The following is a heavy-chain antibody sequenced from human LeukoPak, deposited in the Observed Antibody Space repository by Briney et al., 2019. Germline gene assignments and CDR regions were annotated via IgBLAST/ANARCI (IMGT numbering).Heavy chain of an antibody. D-gene: IGHD6-19*01. V-gene: IGHV4-34*01. CDR2: INHSGNT. CDR1: GGTFSGYY. Sequence: SETLSLTCAVYGGTFSGYYWSWIRQPPGKGLEWIGEINHSGNTNYNPPLKSRVTISIDTSKNQFSLKLSSVTAADTAIYYCARPFLRLSSGWHFDYWGQGILVTVSS. CDR3: ARPFLRLSSGWHFDY. J-gene: IGHJ4*02.